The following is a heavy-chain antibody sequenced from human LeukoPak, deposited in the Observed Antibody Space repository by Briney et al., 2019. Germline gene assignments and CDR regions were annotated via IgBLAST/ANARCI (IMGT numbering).Heavy chain of an antibody. D-gene: IGHD6-13*01. CDR1: GFSFNTYV. Sequence: GTSLRLSCAASGFSFNTYVMHWVRQAPGKGLEWVALNGSVMLYADSVKGRFTISRDNSKSTLFLQMDSLRAEDTGVYYCAAEPAPAAFDYWGQGTLVTVSS. J-gene: IGHJ4*02. V-gene: IGHV3-33*01. CDR2: NGSVM. CDR3: AAEPAPAAFDY.